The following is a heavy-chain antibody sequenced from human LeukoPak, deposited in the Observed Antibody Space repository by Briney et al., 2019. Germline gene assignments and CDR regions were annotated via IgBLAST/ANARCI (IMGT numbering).Heavy chain of an antibody. V-gene: IGHV4-30-4*01. CDR3: ARVTGVITESPYFDY. CDR1: GGSTSSGDYY. CDR2: IYYSGST. J-gene: IGHJ4*02. D-gene: IGHD1-14*01. Sequence: PSETLSLTCTVSGGSTSSGDYYWSWIRQPPGKGLEWIGYIYYSGSTYYNPSLKSRVTISVDTSKNQFSLKLSSVTAADTAVYYCARVTGVITESPYFDYWGQGTLVTVSS.